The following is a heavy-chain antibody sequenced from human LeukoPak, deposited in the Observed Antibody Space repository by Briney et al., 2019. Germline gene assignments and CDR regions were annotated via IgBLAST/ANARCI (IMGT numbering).Heavy chain of an antibody. V-gene: IGHV5-51*01. CDR3: VRGYFFDH. Sequence: GESLKISCKGSGYSFTTYWIGWVRQMPGKGLEWLGIIYPSDSDIKYSPSFQGQVTISAGKSTSTAYLQWSSLKASDTAMYYCVRGYFFDHWGQGTLVTVSS. J-gene: IGHJ4*02. CDR2: IYPSDSDI. CDR1: GYSFTTYW. D-gene: IGHD3-22*01.